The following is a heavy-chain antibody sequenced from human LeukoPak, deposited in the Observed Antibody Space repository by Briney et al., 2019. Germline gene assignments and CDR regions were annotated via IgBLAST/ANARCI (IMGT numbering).Heavy chain of an antibody. Sequence: GGSLRLSCAASGFSFSTYAVHWVRQAPGKGLEWVAFIRYDGSNKYYADSVKGRFTISRDNSKNTLYLQMNSLRAEDTAVYYCAKGGTMGLDYWGQGTLVTVSS. CDR2: IRYDGSNK. V-gene: IGHV3-30*02. D-gene: IGHD1-26*01. CDR3: AKGGTMGLDY. CDR1: GFSFSTYA. J-gene: IGHJ4*02.